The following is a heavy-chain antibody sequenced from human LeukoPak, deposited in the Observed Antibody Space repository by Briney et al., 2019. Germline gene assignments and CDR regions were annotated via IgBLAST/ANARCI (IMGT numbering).Heavy chain of an antibody. V-gene: IGHV4-34*01. J-gene: IGHJ5*02. CDR1: GGSFSGYY. CDR2: INHSGST. CDR3: ARSDYVDWFDP. Sequence: SETLSLTCAVYGGSFSGYYWSWIRQPPGKGLEWIGEINHSGSTNYNPSLKSRVTISVDTSKNQFSLKLSPVTAADTAVYYCARSDYVDWFDPWGQGTLVTVSS. D-gene: IGHD4-17*01.